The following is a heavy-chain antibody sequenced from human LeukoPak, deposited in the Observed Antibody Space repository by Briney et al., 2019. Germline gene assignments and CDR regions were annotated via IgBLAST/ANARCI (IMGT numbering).Heavy chain of an antibody. CDR1: GGSFSGYY. D-gene: IGHD7-27*01. CDR3: ARRELGIYYFDY. V-gene: IGHV4-34*01. J-gene: IGHJ4*02. CDR2: INHSGST. Sequence: PSETLSLTCAVYGGSFSGYYWSWIRQPPGKGLEWIGEINHSGSTNYNPSLKSRVTISVDTSKNQFSLKLGSVTAADTAVYYCARRELGIYYFDYWGQGTLVTVSS.